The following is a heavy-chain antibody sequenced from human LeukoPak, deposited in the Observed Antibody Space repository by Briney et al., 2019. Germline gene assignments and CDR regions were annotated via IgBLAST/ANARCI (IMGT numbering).Heavy chain of an antibody. CDR3: AKEEWIQLWSGQYYFDY. V-gene: IGHV3-23*01. CDR2: ISGSGGST. J-gene: IGHJ4*02. D-gene: IGHD5-18*01. CDR1: GFTFSSYA. Sequence: GGSLRLSCAASGFTFSSYAMTWVRQAPGKGLEWVSVISGSGGSTDYADSVKGRFTISRDNSKNTLYLQMNSLRAEDTAVYYCAKEEWIQLWSGQYYFDYWGQGTLVTVSS.